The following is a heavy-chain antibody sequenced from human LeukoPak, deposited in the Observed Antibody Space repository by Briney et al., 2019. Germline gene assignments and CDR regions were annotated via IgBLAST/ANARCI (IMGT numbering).Heavy chain of an antibody. CDR2: INAGNGNT. D-gene: IGHD1-26*01. V-gene: IGHV1-3*01. CDR3: ARQGGGPYSGSPFDY. CDR1: GYTFTSYA. Sequence: GASVTVSCKASGYTFTSYAMHWVRQAPGQRLEWMGWINAGNGNTKYSQKFQGRVTITRDTSASTAYMELSSLRPEDTAVHYCARQGGGPYSGSPFDYWGQGTLVTVSS. J-gene: IGHJ4*02.